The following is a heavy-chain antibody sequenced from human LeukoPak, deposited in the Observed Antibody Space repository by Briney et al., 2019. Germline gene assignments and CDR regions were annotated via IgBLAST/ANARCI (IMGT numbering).Heavy chain of an antibody. CDR3: ARNSPAVSNWFDP. Sequence: PSETLSLTCAVYGGSFSGFYWSWIRQPPGKGLEWIGEIHHSGSTNYNPSLKSRVTISVDTSKNQFSLKLSSVTAADTAVYYCARNSPAVSNWFDPWGQGTLVTVPS. D-gene: IGHD2-21*01. V-gene: IGHV4-34*01. CDR2: IHHSGST. CDR1: GGSFSGFY. J-gene: IGHJ5*02.